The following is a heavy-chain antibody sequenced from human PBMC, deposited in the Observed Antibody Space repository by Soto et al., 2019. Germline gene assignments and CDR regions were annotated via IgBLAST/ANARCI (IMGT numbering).Heavy chain of an antibody. CDR2: LTPSGGET. V-gene: IGHV3-23*01. Sequence: GSLRLSCVASGFTFSTYAMSWVRQAPGKGLEWVSALTPSGGETYYADSVKGRFTISRDNSMNALYLQMSSLRIEDTAVYYCAHPRGYGVFDAYDIWGQGTMVTVSS. CDR1: GFTFSTYA. D-gene: IGHD4-17*01. CDR3: AHPRGYGVFDAYDI. J-gene: IGHJ3*02.